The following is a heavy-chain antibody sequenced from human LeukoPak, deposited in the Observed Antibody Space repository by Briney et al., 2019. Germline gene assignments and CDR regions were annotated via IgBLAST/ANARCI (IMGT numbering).Heavy chain of an antibody. J-gene: IGHJ4*02. D-gene: IGHD6-19*01. Sequence: GGSLRLSCAASGFTFSTSWMHWVRQVQGKGLVWVSRINSDGSSTSYADSVKGRFTISRDNAKNTLYLQMNSLRAEDTAVYYCSEDDNVDTSGFGRHWGQGTLVTVSS. CDR3: SEDDNVDTSGFGRH. V-gene: IGHV3-74*01. CDR1: GFTFSTSW. CDR2: INSDGSST.